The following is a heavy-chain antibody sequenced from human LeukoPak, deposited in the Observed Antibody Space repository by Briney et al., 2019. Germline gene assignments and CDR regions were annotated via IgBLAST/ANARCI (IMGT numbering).Heavy chain of an antibody. D-gene: IGHD2-2*01. CDR1: GFTFDDYA. J-gene: IGHJ4*02. Sequence: GGSLRLSCAASGFTFDDYAMHWVRKAPGKGLEWVSGISWNSGNIGYAVSVKGRFTISRDNAKNSLFLQMNSLRAEDTALYYCAKDYCSSTTCYYNYWGQGTLVTVSS. CDR3: AKDYCSSTTCYYNY. V-gene: IGHV3-9*01. CDR2: ISWNSGNI.